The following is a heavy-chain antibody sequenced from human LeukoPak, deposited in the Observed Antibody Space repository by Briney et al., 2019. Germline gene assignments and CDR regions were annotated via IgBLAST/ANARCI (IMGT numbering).Heavy chain of an antibody. CDR1: GYTFTSYG. V-gene: IGHV1-69*04. CDR2: IIPILGIA. D-gene: IGHD3-10*01. CDR3: AGWTGSY. J-gene: IGHJ4*02. Sequence: SVKVSCKASGYTFTSYGISWVRQAPGQGLEWMGRIIPILGIANYAQKFQGRVTITADKSTSTAYVELSSLRSEDTAVYYCAGWTGSYWGQGTLVTVSS.